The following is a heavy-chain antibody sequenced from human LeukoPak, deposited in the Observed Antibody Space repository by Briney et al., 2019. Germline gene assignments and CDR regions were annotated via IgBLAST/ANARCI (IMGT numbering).Heavy chain of an antibody. D-gene: IGHD3-10*01. CDR1: GGSFSGYY. CDR3: ARGRWYYYGSGSHYFDY. V-gene: IGHV4-34*01. J-gene: IGHJ4*02. Sequence: SETLSLTCAVYGGSFSGYYWSWIRQPPGEGLEWIGEINHSGSTNYNPSLKSQVTISVDTSKNQFSLKLSSVTAADTAVYYCARGRWYYYGSGSHYFDYWGQGTLVTVSS. CDR2: INHSGST.